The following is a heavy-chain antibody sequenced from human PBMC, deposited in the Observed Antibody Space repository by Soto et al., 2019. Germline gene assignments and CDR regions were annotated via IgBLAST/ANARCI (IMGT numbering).Heavy chain of an antibody. J-gene: IGHJ6*02. Sequence: SETLPLTCALSRSYIRSYHWSCIPPPPGKGLEWIGYIYYSGSTNYNPSLKSRVTISVDTSKNQFSLKLSSVTAADTAVYYCASSNIAAAGFYYYGMDVWGRGTTVT. CDR2: IYYSGST. CDR3: ASSNIAAAGFYYYGMDV. V-gene: IGHV4-59*01. D-gene: IGHD6-13*01. CDR1: RSYIRSYH.